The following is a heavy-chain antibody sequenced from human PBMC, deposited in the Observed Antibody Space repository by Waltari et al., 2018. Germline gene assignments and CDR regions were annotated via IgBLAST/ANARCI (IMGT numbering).Heavy chain of an antibody. CDR2: VFPSLGRA. CDR3: AGEWYSSSSAGYYYYGMDV. V-gene: IGHV1-69*08. Sequence: QVQLVQSGAEVKKPGSSVKVSCKASGDTFSSYTIRWVRQAPGQGLEWKGRVFPSLGRANYAKKFQGRVTITAAKSTSTGYMELSSLRSEDTAVYYCAGEWYSSSSAGYYYYGMDVWGQGTTVTVSS. D-gene: IGHD6-6*01. J-gene: IGHJ6*02. CDR1: GDTFSSYT.